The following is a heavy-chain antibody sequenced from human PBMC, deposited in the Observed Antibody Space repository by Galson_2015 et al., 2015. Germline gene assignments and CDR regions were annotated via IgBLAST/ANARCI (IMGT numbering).Heavy chain of an antibody. CDR2: TSYDGGNE. J-gene: IGHJ4*02. CDR1: GFSFSSLA. V-gene: IGHV3-30-3*01. Sequence: SLRLSCAASGFSFSSLAMHWVRQAPGKGLEWVAVTSYDGGNEYYADSVKGRFNISRDNSKNTLYLHMNSLRAEDTAVYYCARVGRNRKSWEFDYWGQGTLVTVSS. D-gene: IGHD1-26*01. CDR3: ARVGRNRKSWEFDY.